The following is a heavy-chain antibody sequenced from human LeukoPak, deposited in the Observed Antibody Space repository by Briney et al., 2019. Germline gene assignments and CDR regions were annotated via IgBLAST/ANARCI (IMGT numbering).Heavy chain of an antibody. Sequence: EPGRSLRLSRAASGFTFSSYGMHWVRQAPGKGLEWVAVISYDGSNKYYADSVKGRFTISRDNSKNTLYLQMNSLRAEDTAVYYCAKGPSSYYYDSSGYHTPDYWGQGTLVTVSS. J-gene: IGHJ4*02. CDR2: ISYDGSNK. CDR1: GFTFSSYG. V-gene: IGHV3-30*18. CDR3: AKGPSSYYYDSSGYHTPDY. D-gene: IGHD3-22*01.